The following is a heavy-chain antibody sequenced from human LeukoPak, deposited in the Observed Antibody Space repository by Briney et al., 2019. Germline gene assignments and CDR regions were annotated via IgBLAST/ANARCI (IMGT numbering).Heavy chain of an antibody. CDR3: VRGKYYYDSSGYYQFFGF. Sequence: GASVKVSCKASGYTFTSYDINWVRQATGQGLEWMGWMNPNSGNTGYAQKFQGRVTMTRNTSISTAYMELSSLRSEDTAVYYCVRGKYYYDSSGYYQFFGFWGQGTLVAVSS. CDR2: MNPNSGNT. V-gene: IGHV1-8*01. CDR1: GYTFTSYD. D-gene: IGHD3-22*01. J-gene: IGHJ4*02.